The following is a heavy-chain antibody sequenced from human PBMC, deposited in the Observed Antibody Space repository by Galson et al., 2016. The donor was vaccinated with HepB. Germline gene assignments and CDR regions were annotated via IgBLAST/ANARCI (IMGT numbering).Heavy chain of an antibody. J-gene: IGHJ3*02. Sequence: SETLSLTCTVSGGSNSPYYWSWIRQPAGKGLEWLGRIYPGGNTNYNPSLKSRLSMSMDTSKRQFSLNLSSVTAADTAIYFCARNRYGEVGFDIWGQGTRVTVSS. CDR3: ARNRYGEVGFDI. V-gene: IGHV4-4*07. D-gene: IGHD5-18*01. CDR2: IYPGGNT. CDR1: GGSNSPYY.